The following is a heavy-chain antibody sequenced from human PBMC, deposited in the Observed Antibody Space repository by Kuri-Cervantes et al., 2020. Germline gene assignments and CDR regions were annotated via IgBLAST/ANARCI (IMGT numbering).Heavy chain of an antibody. CDR2: IYTSGST. D-gene: IGHD5-24*01. J-gene: IGHJ4*02. CDR1: GGSISSYY. CDR3: ARGHAVRDGYFPPSFDY. V-gene: IGHV4-4*07. Sequence: GSLRLSCTVSGGSISSYYWSWIRQPAGKGLEWIGRIYTSGSTNYNPSLKSQVTMSVDTSKNQFSLKLSSVTAADTAVYYCARGHAVRDGYFPPSFDYWGQGTLVTVSS.